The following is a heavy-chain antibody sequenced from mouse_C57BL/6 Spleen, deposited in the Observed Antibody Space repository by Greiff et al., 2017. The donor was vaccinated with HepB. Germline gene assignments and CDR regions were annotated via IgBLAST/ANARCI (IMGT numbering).Heavy chain of an antibody. Sequence: QVQLQQPGTELVKPGASVKLSCKASGYTFTSYWMHWVKQRPGQGLEWIGNINPSNGGTNYNEKFKSKATLTVDKSSSTAYMQLSSLTSEDSAVYYCARFTMVTTRYYAMDYWGQGTSVTVSS. V-gene: IGHV1-53*01. CDR3: ARFTMVTTRYYAMDY. D-gene: IGHD2-2*01. CDR2: INPSNGGT. J-gene: IGHJ4*01. CDR1: GYTFTSYW.